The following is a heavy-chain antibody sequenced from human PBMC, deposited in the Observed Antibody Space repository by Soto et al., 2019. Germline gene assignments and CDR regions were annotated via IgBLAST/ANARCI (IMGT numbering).Heavy chain of an antibody. CDR1: GGTFSSYA. J-gene: IGHJ5*02. Sequence: QVQLVQSGAEVKKPGSSVKVSCKASGGTFSSYAISWVRQAPGQGLEWMGGLIPIFGTANYAQKFQGRVTITADESTSTAYMELSSLRSEDTAVYYCARVNRIAVAALNWFDPWGQGTLVTVSS. CDR2: LIPIFGTA. CDR3: ARVNRIAVAALNWFDP. D-gene: IGHD6-19*01. V-gene: IGHV1-69*01.